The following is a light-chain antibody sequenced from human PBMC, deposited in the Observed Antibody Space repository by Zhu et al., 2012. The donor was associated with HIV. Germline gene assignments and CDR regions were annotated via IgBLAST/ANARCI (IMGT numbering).Light chain of an antibody. J-gene: IGKJ4*01. Sequence: DIQLTQSPSFLSASVGDRVTITCRASQGISNHLAWYHQEPGKAPKLLIYGASILQSGSHQDSAAVDLGQNSLSQSAACSLKILRTYFCQHLTLYPTFGGGSKVEIK. V-gene: IGKV1-9*01. CDR2: GAS. CDR3: QHLTLYPT. CDR1: QGISNH.